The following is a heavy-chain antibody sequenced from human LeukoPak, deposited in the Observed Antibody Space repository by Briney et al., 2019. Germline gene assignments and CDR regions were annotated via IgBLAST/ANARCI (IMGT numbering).Heavy chain of an antibody. CDR1: GFTFSNAW. D-gene: IGHD1-26*01. Sequence: GGSLRLSCAASGFTFSNAWMSWVRQAPGKGLEWVGRIKSKTDGGTTDYAAPVKGRFTISRDDSKNTLYLQMNSLKTEDTAVYYCTTDRWESSWLPEAFDIWGQGTMVTVSS. CDR3: TTDRWESSWLPEAFDI. V-gene: IGHV3-15*01. J-gene: IGHJ3*02. CDR2: IKSKTDGGTT.